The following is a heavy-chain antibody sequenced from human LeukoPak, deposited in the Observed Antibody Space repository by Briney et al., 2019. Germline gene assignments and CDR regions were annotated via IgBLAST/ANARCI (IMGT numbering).Heavy chain of an antibody. Sequence: GGSLRLSCAASGFTFSSYGMNWVRQAPGKGLEWVSYISSSSSTIYYADSVKGRFTISRDNAKNSLYLQMNSLRAEDTAVYYCARDYYYGSGSYPGDWGQGTLVTVSS. CDR1: GFTFSSYG. V-gene: IGHV3-48*01. J-gene: IGHJ4*02. D-gene: IGHD3-10*01. CDR3: ARDYYYGSGSYPGD. CDR2: ISSSSSTI.